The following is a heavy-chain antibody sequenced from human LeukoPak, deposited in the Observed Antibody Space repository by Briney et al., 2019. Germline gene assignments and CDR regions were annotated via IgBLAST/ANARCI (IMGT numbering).Heavy chain of an antibody. Sequence: SETLSLTCAVYGGSFSGYYWSWIRQPPGKGLEWIGEINHSGSTNYSPSLKSRVTMSVDTSKNQFSLNLISVTAADTAVYYCARALNPLTGTYYFDYWGQGTLVTVSS. V-gene: IGHV4-34*01. CDR2: INHSGST. CDR1: GGSFSGYY. J-gene: IGHJ4*02. CDR3: ARALNPLTGTYYFDY. D-gene: IGHD4/OR15-4a*01.